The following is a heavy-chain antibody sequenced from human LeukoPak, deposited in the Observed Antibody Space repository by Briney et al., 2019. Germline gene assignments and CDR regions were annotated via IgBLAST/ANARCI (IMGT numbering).Heavy chain of an antibody. CDR2: IYTSGST. Sequence: SETLSLTCTVSGGSISSYYWSWIRQPAGKGLEWIGRIYTSGSTNYNPSLKSRVTMSVDTSKNQFSLKLSPVTAADTAVYYCARDYYDYVWGSYRPGFDPWGQGTLVTVSS. CDR1: GGSISSYY. J-gene: IGHJ5*02. V-gene: IGHV4-4*07. D-gene: IGHD3-16*02. CDR3: ARDYYDYVWGSYRPGFDP.